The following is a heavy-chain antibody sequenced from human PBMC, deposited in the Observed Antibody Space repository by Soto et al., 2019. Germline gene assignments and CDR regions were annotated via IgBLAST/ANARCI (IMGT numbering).Heavy chain of an antibody. CDR1: GFTFGDYA. J-gene: IGHJ4*02. D-gene: IGHD5-18*01. Sequence: HPGGSLRLSCTASGFTFGDYAMSWFRRAPGKGLEWVGFIRSKAYGGTTEYAASVKGRFTISRDDSKSIAYLQMNSLKTEDTAVYYCTGYSYGFDYWGQGTLVTVSS. V-gene: IGHV3-49*03. CDR2: IRSKAYGGTT. CDR3: TGYSYGFDY.